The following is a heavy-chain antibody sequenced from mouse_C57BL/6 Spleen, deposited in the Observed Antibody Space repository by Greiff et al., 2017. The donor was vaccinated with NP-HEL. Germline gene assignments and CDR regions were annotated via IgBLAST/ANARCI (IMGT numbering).Heavy chain of an antibody. CDR3: ARSQENYFDY. CDR2: IDPSDSYT. V-gene: IGHV1-59*01. Sequence: QVQLKQPGAELVRPGTSVKLSCKASGYTFTSYWMPWVKQRPGQGLEWIGVIDPSDSYTNYNQKFKGKATLTVDTSSSTAYMQLSSLTSEDSAVYYCARSQENYFDYWGQGTTLTVSS. D-gene: IGHD3-1*01. J-gene: IGHJ2*01. CDR1: GYTFTSYW.